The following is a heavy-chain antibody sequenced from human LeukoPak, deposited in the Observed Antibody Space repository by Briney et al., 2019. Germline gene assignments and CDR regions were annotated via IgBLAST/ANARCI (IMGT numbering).Heavy chain of an antibody. D-gene: IGHD6-19*01. CDR1: GFTFSSYS. Sequence: GSLRLSCAASGFTFSSYSMNWIRQLAGKGLEWIGRIYTTGSTNYNPSLKSRVTMSVDMSKNQFSLKLSSVTAADTAVYYCASASGYWGQGTLVTVSS. CDR3: ASASGY. J-gene: IGHJ4*02. V-gene: IGHV4-4*07. CDR2: IYTTGST.